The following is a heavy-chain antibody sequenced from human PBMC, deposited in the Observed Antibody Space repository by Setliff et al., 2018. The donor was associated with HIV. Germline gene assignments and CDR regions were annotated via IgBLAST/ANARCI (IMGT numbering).Heavy chain of an antibody. CDR3: ARSIYEWGAFDI. CDR2: IYSGGGST. D-gene: IGHD2-8*01. Sequence: ASVKVSCKAPGHTFINYYIHWVRQAPGQGLEWTGIIYSGGGSTNYAQKFQGRITMTSDTSTSTVYMELSSLRSEDSAVYYCARSIYEWGAFDIWGQGTMVTVSS. V-gene: IGHV1-46*01. CDR1: GHTFINYY. J-gene: IGHJ3*02.